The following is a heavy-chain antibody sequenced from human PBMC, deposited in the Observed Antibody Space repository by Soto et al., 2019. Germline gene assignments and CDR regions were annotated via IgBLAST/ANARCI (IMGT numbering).Heavy chain of an antibody. CDR3: AREGNLGRWLQPLDF. Sequence: PSETLSLTCTVSGDSISASSWSCVRQPPGKGLEWIGNIHYNGNTKYNPSLKSRVTMSVDTSKNQFSLKLISVTAADTAKYFCAREGNLGRWLQPLDFWGQGTLVTVS. CDR1: GDSISASS. CDR2: IHYNGNT. V-gene: IGHV4-59*01. J-gene: IGHJ4*02. D-gene: IGHD5-12*01.